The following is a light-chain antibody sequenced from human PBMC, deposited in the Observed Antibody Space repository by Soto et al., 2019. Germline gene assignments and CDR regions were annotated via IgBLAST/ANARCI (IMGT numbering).Light chain of an antibody. V-gene: IGKV1-39*01. CDR2: AAS. CDR3: QESYSSLPT. J-gene: IGKJ1*01. Sequence: DIPITQTPSSLSASVGDRVTITCQASQDIHYYLNWYQRKPGRAPKLLIFAASSLQSGVPSRFSGSRSGPDFTLTISSLQPEDCATYYCQESYSSLPTFGQGTKVDIK. CDR1: QDIHYY.